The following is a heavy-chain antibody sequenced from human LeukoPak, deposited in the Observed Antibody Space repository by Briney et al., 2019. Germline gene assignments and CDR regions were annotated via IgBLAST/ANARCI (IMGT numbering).Heavy chain of an antibody. CDR1: GGSISSYY. CDR3: ARAHNSSWYGVWFDP. V-gene: IGHV4-59*01. J-gene: IGHJ5*02. D-gene: IGHD6-13*01. CDR2: IYYSGST. Sequence: SETLSLTCTVSGGSISSYYWSWIRQPPGKGLEWIGYIYYSGSTNYNPSLKSRVTISVDTSKNQFSLKLSSVTAADTAVYYCARAHNSSWYGVWFDPWGQGTLVTVSS.